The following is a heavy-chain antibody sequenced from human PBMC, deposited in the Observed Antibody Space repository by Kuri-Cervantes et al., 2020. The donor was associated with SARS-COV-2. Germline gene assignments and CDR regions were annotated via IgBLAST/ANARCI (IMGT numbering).Heavy chain of an antibody. D-gene: IGHD2-21*01. CDR1: GYTFTSYG. Sequence: ASVKVSCKASGYTFTSYGISWVRQAPGQGLEWMGWISAYNGNTNYAQKLQGRVTMTRDTSISTVYMELSSLTSEDTAIYYCYCAPKEGFDSWGQGTLVTVSS. V-gene: IGHV1-18*01. CDR3: YCAPKEGFDS. CDR2: ISAYNGNT. J-gene: IGHJ4*02.